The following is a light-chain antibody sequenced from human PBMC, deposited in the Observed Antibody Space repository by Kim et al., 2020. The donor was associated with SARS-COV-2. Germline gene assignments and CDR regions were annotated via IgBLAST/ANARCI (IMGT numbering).Light chain of an antibody. CDR3: QSYDSSNWV. CDR2: EDN. V-gene: IGLV6-57*02. CDR1: SGSIASNY. J-gene: IGLJ3*02. Sequence: GKTVAIACTGSSGSIASNYVQWYQQRPGSAPTTVFYEDNQRPSGVPDRVSGSIDSSSNSASLTISGLKTEDQADYYCQSYDSSNWVFGGGTQLTVL.